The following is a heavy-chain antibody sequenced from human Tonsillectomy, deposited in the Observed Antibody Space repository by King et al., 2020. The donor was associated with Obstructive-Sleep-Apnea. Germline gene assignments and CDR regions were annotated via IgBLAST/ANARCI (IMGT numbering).Heavy chain of an antibody. Sequence: VTLKESGPALVKSTQTLTLTCTFSGFSLSSSGMCVSWLRQPPGKALEWLARVDWDDDKYYSTSLKTRLTISKDTSKNQVVLTMTNMDPVDTATYYCARTRRIIGPTGNYYPMDVWGQGTTVTVSS. CDR1: GFSLSSSGMC. CDR2: VDWDDDK. V-gene: IGHV2-70*11. CDR3: ARTRRIIGPTGNYYPMDV. D-gene: IGHD1-20*01. J-gene: IGHJ6*02.